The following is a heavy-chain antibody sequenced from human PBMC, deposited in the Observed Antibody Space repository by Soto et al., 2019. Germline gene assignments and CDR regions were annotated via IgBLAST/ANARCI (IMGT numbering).Heavy chain of an antibody. V-gene: IGHV2-5*02. CDR3: AHSPGYGTGGNWFDP. CDR2: IYWDDDT. D-gene: IGHD5-12*01. J-gene: IGHJ5*02. CDR1: GFSLTTGVS. Sequence: ESGPSLVKPTQTLTLTCSGAGFSLTTGVSVNWIRQPPGKALEWLALIYWDDDTRYSPSLRSRLSITKDTSKNQVVLTVTNVDPADTATYSCAHSPGYGTGGNWFDPWGQGILVTVSS.